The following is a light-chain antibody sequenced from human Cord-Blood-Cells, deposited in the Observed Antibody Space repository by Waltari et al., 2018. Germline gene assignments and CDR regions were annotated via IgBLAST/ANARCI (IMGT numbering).Light chain of an antibody. CDR3: QQYYSTPRT. J-gene: IGKJ2*01. CDR2: LAS. Sequence: DIVMTQSPDPLAVSLGERATINCKSSQSVLYSSNNKNYLAWYQQKPGQPPKLLMYLASTRESGVPDRFSGSGSGTDFTLTISSLQAEDVAVYYCQQYYSTPRTFGQGTKLEIK. CDR1: QSVLYSSNNKNY. V-gene: IGKV4-1*01.